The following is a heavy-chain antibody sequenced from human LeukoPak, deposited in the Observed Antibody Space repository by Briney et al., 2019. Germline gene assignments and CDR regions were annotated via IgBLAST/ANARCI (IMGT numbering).Heavy chain of an antibody. Sequence: GGSLRLSCAASGFTFSSYAMYWVRQAPGKGLEWVSSIFGSGVGSHYADSVKGRFTISRDNSKNTVYLQMNSLRAEDTAVYYCARTTTGYSSGRYPGWPVDYWGQGTLVTVSS. CDR3: ARTTTGYSSGRYPGWPVDY. CDR1: GFTFSSYA. D-gene: IGHD6-19*01. V-gene: IGHV3-23*01. CDR2: IFGSGVGS. J-gene: IGHJ4*02.